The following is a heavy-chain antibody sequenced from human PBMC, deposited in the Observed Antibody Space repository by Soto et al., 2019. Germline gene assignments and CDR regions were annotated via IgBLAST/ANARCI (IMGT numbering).Heavy chain of an antibody. CDR3: ARVDPGYCSSTSCRDFDY. V-gene: IGHV3-23*01. J-gene: IGHJ4*02. Sequence: PGGSLRLSCVGSGFTFSSYSMSWVRQAPGKGLEWVSAISPAGDKTYYADSVKGQFSISRDNSRNTLFLQMNSLRAEHTAVYYCARVDPGYCSSTSCRDFDYWDLGTLVTVSS. CDR1: GFTFSSYS. CDR2: ISPAGDKT. D-gene: IGHD2-2*01.